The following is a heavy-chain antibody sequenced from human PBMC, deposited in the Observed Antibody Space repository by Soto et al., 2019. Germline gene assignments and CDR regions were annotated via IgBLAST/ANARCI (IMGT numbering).Heavy chain of an antibody. D-gene: IGHD4-17*01. J-gene: IGHJ4*02. CDR2: INPNSGGT. V-gene: IGHV1-2*04. CDR3: ARSSTVTSFDY. CDR1: GYTFTGYY. Sequence: QVQLVQSGAEVKKPGASVKVSCKASGYTFTGYYMHWVRQAPGQGLEWMGWINPNSGGTNYAQKLQGWVTMTSDTSISTAYMELSRLRSDDTAVYYCARSSTVTSFDYWGQGTLVTVSS.